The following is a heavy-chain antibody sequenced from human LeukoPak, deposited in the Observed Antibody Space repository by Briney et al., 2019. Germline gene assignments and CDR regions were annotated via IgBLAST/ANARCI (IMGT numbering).Heavy chain of an antibody. CDR3: ARDTERYICGYYYFGMVV. CDR2: ISGDSHST. D-gene: IGHD2-21*01. CDR1: GFTFNDYG. J-gene: IGHJ6*02. Sequence: GGSLRLSCAASGFTFNDYGMHWVRQAPGKGLEWVSLISGDSHSTFYADSVKGRFTISRDNSKNSLYLQMNSLRNDDTALYYCARDTERYICGYYYFGMVVWGQETTVTVSS. V-gene: IGHV3-43*02.